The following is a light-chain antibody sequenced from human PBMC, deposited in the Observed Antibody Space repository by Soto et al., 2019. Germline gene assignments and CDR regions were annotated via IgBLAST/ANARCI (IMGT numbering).Light chain of an antibody. CDR1: QGISNA. J-gene: IGKJ4*01. CDR3: QQFNSKPLT. CDR2: DAS. V-gene: IGKV1-13*02. Sequence: AIQLTQSPSSLSASVGDRVTITCRASQGISNAVAWYQQKPGKAPELLIYDASSLQSGVPSMFSGSGSGTDFTLTINSLQPEDSAHYYCQQFNSKPLTFGGGTTVQI.